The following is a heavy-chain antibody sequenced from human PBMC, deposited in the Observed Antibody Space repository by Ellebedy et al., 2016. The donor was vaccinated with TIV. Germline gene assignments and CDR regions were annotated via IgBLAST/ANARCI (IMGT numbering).Heavy chain of an antibody. CDR3: ARDDYYDSSGQGFLVY. CDR2: ISYDGSNK. D-gene: IGHD3-22*01. Sequence: GESLKISXAASGFTFSSYAMHWVRQAPGKGLEWVAVISYDGSNKYYADSVKGRFTISRDNSKNTVYLQMNSLRVEDTAMYYCARDDYYDSSGQGFLVYWGQGTLVTVSS. CDR1: GFTFSSYA. J-gene: IGHJ4*02. V-gene: IGHV3-30-3*01.